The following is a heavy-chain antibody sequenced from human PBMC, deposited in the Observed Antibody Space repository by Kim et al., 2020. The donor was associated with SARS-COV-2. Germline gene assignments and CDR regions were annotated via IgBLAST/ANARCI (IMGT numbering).Heavy chain of an antibody. CDR1: GGSFSGYY. CDR3: ARGPGYSYGVDYYYYGMDV. D-gene: IGHD5-18*01. V-gene: IGHV4-34*01. J-gene: IGHJ6*02. CDR2: INHSGST. Sequence: SETLSLTCAVYGGSFSGYYWSWIRQPPGKGLEWIGEINHSGSTNYNPSPKSRVTISVDTSKNQFSLKLSSVTAADTAVYYCARGPGYSYGVDYYYYGMDVWGQGTTVTVSS.